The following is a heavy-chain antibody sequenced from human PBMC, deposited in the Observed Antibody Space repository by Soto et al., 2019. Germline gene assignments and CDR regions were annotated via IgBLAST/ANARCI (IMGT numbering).Heavy chain of an antibody. CDR2: ISAYNGNT. CDR3: AKFPGSGYSVDY. CDR1: GYTFTIYG. V-gene: IGHV1-18*01. D-gene: IGHD3-3*01. Sequence: QVQLVQSGAEVKKPGASVKVFCKASGYTFTIYGICWVRQAPGQGLEWMGWISAYNGNTNYAQKFQGRVTMTTDTSTSTAYMELRSLRSDDTAVYYCAKFPGSGYSVDYWGQGTLVTVSS. J-gene: IGHJ4*02.